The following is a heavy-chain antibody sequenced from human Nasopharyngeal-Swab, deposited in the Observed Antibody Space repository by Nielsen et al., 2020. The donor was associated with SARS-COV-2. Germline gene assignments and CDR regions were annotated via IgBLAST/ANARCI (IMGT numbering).Heavy chain of an antibody. J-gene: IGHJ4*02. CDR3: AREGSSSWWLFDY. Sequence: WIRQPPGKGLEWIGEIYHSGSTNYNPSLKSRVTISVDKSKNQFSLKLSFVTAADTAVYYCAREGSSSWWLFDYWGQGTLVTVSS. CDR2: IYHSGST. D-gene: IGHD6-13*01. V-gene: IGHV4-4*02.